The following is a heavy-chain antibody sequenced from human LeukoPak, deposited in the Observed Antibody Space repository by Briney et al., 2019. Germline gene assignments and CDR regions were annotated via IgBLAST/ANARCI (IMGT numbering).Heavy chain of an antibody. CDR2: ISAYSGHT. D-gene: IGHD6-13*01. Sequence: ASVKVSCKASGYTFTGYYMHWVRQAPGQGPEWMGWISAYSGHTNYAQKLQGRVTMTTDTSTSTAYMELRSLRSDDTAVYYCARDNHSGSWSWFDPWGQGTLVSVSA. CDR1: GYTFTGYY. CDR3: ARDNHSGSWSWFDP. J-gene: IGHJ5*02. V-gene: IGHV1-18*04.